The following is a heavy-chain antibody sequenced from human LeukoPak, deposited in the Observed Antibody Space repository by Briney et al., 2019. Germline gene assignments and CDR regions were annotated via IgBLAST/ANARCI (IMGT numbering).Heavy chain of an antibody. J-gene: IGHJ4*02. CDR1: GYAIGSNYF. CDR2: IHHRGTT. V-gene: IGHV4-38-2*02. D-gene: IGHD3-10*01. CDR3: SRETAGTTIDF. Sequence: SETLSLTCTVSGYAIGSNYFWGWLRQPPGEGLEWIGSIHHRGTTYYKPSLKGRLTISLDTSKNQFALNLTSVTASDTAVYYCSRETAGTTIDFWGQGRLVAVSS.